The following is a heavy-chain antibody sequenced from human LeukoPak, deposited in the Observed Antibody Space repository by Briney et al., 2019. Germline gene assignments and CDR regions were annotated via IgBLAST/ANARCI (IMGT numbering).Heavy chain of an antibody. D-gene: IGHD3-22*01. CDR1: GFTFSDYY. V-gene: IGHV3-11*01. CDR2: ISSSGSTI. Sequence: GGSLRLSCAASGFTFSDYYMSWIRQAPGKGLEWVSYISSSGSTIYYADSVKGRFTISRDNAKNSLYLQMNSLRAEDTAVYYCARATYYYDSSGYYSFDYWGQGTLVTVSS. CDR3: ARATYYYDSSGYYSFDY. J-gene: IGHJ4*02.